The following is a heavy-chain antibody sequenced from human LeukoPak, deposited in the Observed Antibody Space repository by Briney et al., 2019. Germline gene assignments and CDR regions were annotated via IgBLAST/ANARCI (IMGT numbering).Heavy chain of an antibody. J-gene: IGHJ5*02. V-gene: IGHV6-1*01. CDR1: GDSVSSNSVT. D-gene: IGHD2-2*01. Sequence: SQTLSLTCAISGDSVSSNSVTWNWIRQSPSRGLEWLGRTYYRSTWYNDYAVSVRGRITVNPDTSKNQFSLPLNSVTPEDTAVYYCARRLTQYDCFDPWGQGILVTVSS. CDR2: TYYRSTWYN. CDR3: ARRLTQYDCFDP.